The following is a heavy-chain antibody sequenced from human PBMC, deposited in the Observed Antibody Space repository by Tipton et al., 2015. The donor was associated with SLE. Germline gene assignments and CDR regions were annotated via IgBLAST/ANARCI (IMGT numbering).Heavy chain of an antibody. Sequence: QLVQSGPEVKKPGASVKVSCMASGYTFTSYYMHWVRQATGQGLEWMGWMNPSSGNTGYAQKFQGRVTITRNTSISTAYMELSSLRSEDTAIYYCARRRLAGGFDPWGQGTLVTVSS. J-gene: IGHJ5*02. CDR3: ARRRLAGGFDP. V-gene: IGHV1-8*03. CDR2: MNPSSGNT. CDR1: GYTFTSYY. D-gene: IGHD6-25*01.